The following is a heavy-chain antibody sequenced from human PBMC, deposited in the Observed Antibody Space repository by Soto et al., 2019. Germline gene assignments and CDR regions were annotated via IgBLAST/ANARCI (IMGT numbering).Heavy chain of an antibody. Sequence: EVQLLESGGGLIQPGGSLRLSCAASGFTFSSYAMSWVRQAPGKGLEWVSAISNNGDNTYYADSVKGRFTISRDDSKNTLYLQMNSLRADDTAVYSCAKVAAQYSDNWYPAFDIWGQGTTVAVSS. V-gene: IGHV3-23*01. CDR3: AKVAAQYSDNWYPAFDI. CDR1: GFTFSSYA. J-gene: IGHJ3*02. D-gene: IGHD6-13*01. CDR2: ISNNGDNT.